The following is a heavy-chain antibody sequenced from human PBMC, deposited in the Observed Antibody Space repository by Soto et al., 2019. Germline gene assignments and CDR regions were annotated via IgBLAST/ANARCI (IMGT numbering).Heavy chain of an antibody. CDR1: GGSFSGYY. J-gene: IGHJ6*02. Sequence: KPSETLSLTCAVYGGSFSGYYWSWIRQPPGKGLEWIGEINRSGSTNYNPSLKSRVTISVDTSKNQFSLKLSSVTAADTAVYYCARDLRITMVRGVMYYYYGKDVWGQGTTVTVSS. CDR2: INRSGST. D-gene: IGHD3-10*01. CDR3: ARDLRITMVRGVMYYYYGKDV. V-gene: IGHV4-34*01.